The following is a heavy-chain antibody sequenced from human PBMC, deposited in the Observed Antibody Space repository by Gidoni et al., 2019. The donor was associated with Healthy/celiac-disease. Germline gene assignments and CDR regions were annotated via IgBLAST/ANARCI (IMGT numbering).Heavy chain of an antibody. D-gene: IGHD7-27*01. Sequence: QLQLQESGPGLVKPSETLSLTCTVSGGSISSSSYYWGWIRQPPGKGLEWIGSIYYSGSTYYNPSLKSRVTISVDTSKNQFSLKLSSVTAADTAVYYCARDWTFSPNSHDAFDIWGQGTMVTVSS. CDR3: ARDWTFSPNSHDAFDI. V-gene: IGHV4-39*07. J-gene: IGHJ3*02. CDR2: IYYSGST. CDR1: GGSISSSSYY.